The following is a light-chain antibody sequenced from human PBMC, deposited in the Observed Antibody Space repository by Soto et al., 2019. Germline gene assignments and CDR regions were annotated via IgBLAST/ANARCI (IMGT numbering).Light chain of an antibody. CDR2: GAS. V-gene: IGKV3-15*01. CDR1: QSVSSN. Sequence: EVVMTQSPDTLSVPPGERATLSCRASQSVSSNLAWFQQKPGQAPRLLIHGASTRATGIPARFSGSGSGTEFTLTISSLQSEDFAVYYCQQYNNWPRTFGQGTKVAIK. J-gene: IGKJ1*01. CDR3: QQYNNWPRT.